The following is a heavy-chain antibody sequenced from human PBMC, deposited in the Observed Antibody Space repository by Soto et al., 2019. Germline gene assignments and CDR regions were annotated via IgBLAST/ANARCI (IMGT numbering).Heavy chain of an antibody. Sequence: GGSLRLSCAASGFTFRSYAMSWVRQAPGKGLEWVSAIGGSSGSTDYADSVKGRFTTSRDNSKNTLFLQMNSLRAEDTAMYYCTRLGNYPQADIVVVVAATSGNAFDIWGQGTMVTVSS. D-gene: IGHD2-15*01. V-gene: IGHV3-23*01. CDR3: TRLGNYPQADIVVVVAATSGNAFDI. J-gene: IGHJ3*02. CDR1: GFTFRSYA. CDR2: IGGSSGST.